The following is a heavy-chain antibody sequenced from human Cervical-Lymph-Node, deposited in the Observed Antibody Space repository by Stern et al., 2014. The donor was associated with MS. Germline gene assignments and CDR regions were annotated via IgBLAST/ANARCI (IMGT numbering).Heavy chain of an antibody. CDR2: FYSGIST. CDR1: GSPVNSNY. Sequence: EVQLVESGGPLVQPGGSLRLSCAASGSPVNSNYMTWVRQAPGKGLEWVSIFYSGISTYYAESVKGRFSFSIDNSKNTLFLHMNNLRVEDTAMYYCTREMAARRLDPWGQGTLVIVSA. CDR3: TREMAARRLDP. V-gene: IGHV3-66*01. J-gene: IGHJ5*02. D-gene: IGHD5-24*01.